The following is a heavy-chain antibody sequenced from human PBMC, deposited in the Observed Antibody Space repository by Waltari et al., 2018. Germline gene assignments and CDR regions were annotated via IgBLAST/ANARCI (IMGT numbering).Heavy chain of an antibody. Sequence: QVQLQQWGAGLLKPSATLSLTCTVYGGSFRGYYWSWVRQPPGKGLEWIGEINYSGNTNFNPSLKSRVTISVDTSRNQFSLKLSSVTAADTAVYYCARGSGIVVIPYFDYWGQGTLVTVSS. CDR1: GGSFRGYY. J-gene: IGHJ4*02. CDR3: ARGSGIVVIPYFDY. CDR2: INYSGNT. D-gene: IGHD3-22*01. V-gene: IGHV4-34*01.